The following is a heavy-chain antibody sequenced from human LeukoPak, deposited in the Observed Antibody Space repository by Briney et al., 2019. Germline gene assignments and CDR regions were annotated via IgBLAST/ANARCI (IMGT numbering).Heavy chain of an antibody. CDR1: GGSFSGYY. D-gene: IGHD3-10*01. Sequence: SETLSLTCADYGGSFSGYYWSWIRQPPGKGLEWIGEINHSGSTNYHPSLKSRVTISVDTSKNQFSLKLSSVTAADTAVYYCARGGYYYGSGSYYRPPNFDYWGQGTLVTVSS. J-gene: IGHJ4*02. CDR3: ARGGYYYGSGSYYRPPNFDY. CDR2: INHSGST. V-gene: IGHV4-34*01.